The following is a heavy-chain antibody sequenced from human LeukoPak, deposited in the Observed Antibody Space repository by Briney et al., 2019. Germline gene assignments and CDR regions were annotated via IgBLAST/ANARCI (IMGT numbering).Heavy chain of an antibody. V-gene: IGHV3-30-3*01. CDR1: GFTFSSYT. CDR3: ARVKGSSTFDY. CDR2: ISYDGSNK. Sequence: GGSLRLSCAASGFTFSSYTMHWVRHAPGKGLEWVAVISYDGSNKYYADSVKGRFTISRDNSKNTLYLQMNSLRAEDTAVYYCARVKGSSTFDYWGQGTLVTVSS. D-gene: IGHD2-2*01. J-gene: IGHJ4*02.